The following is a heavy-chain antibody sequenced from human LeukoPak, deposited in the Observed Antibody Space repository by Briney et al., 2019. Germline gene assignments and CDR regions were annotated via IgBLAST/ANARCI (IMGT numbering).Heavy chain of an antibody. Sequence: SETLSLTCTVSGYSISSGYYWGWIRQPPGKGLEWIGSIYHSGSTYYNPSLKSRVTISVDTSKNQFSLKLSSVTAADTAVYYCARDGPASSDPYYYYYMDVWGKGTTVTVSS. CDR3: ARDGPASSDPYYYYYMDV. CDR1: GYSISSGYY. CDR2: IYHSGST. D-gene: IGHD1-14*01. V-gene: IGHV4-38-2*02. J-gene: IGHJ6*03.